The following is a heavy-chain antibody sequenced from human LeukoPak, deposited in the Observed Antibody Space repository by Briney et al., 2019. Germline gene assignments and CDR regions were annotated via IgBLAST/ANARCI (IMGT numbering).Heavy chain of an antibody. D-gene: IGHD2-15*01. V-gene: IGHV3-11*04. Sequence: GGSLRLSCAASGFTFSDYYMSWVRQAPGKGLEWVSYISSSGTSIYYADSVKGRFTISRDNAKNSLYLQMSSLRAEDTAVYYCARDVGSGGHCDHWGQGTLVTVSS. CDR3: ARDVGSGGHCDH. CDR2: ISSSGTSI. J-gene: IGHJ4*02. CDR1: GFTFSDYY.